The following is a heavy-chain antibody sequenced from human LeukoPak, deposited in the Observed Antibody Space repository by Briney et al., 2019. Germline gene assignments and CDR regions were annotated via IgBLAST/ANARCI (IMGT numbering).Heavy chain of an antibody. Sequence: GGSLRLSCPASGFTLSRSTMLWVRQAPGKGLDYVSAIGGDGRNTYYADSVKGRFTISRDNSKNTLFLQMRSLRAEHAAVYYCLKDFSGTYSFDYWGQGTLVTVSS. V-gene: IGHV3-64D*06. J-gene: IGHJ4*02. CDR3: LKDFSGTYSFDY. CDR1: GFTLSRST. CDR2: IGGDGRNT. D-gene: IGHD1-26*01.